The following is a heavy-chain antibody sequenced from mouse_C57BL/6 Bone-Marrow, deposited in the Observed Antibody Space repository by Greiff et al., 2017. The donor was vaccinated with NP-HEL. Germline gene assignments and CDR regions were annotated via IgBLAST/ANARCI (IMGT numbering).Heavy chain of an antibody. CDR2: ISYSGST. D-gene: IGHD2-5*01. Sequence: EVMLVESGPGLAKPSQTLSLTCSVTGYSITSDYWNWIRKFPGNKLEYMGYISYSGSTYYNPSLKSRISITRDTSKNQYYLQLNSVTTEDTATYYCARGVYYSNPWFAYWGQGTLVTVSA. V-gene: IGHV3-8*01. CDR1: GYSITSDY. CDR3: ARGVYYSNPWFAY. J-gene: IGHJ3*01.